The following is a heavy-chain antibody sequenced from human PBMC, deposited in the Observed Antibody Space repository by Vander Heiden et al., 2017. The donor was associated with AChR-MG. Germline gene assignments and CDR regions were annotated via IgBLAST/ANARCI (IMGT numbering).Heavy chain of an antibody. CDR2: IIPIFGTT. V-gene: IGHV1-69*01. J-gene: IGHJ6*03. CDR1: GGTFSNYA. CDR3: ARGPYDDYGGDYYYYCMDV. D-gene: IGHD4-17*01. Sequence: QVQLVQSGAEVKKPGSSVKVSCKASGGTFSNYALSWVRQAPGQGLEWMGGIIPIFGTTKYAQKFQGRVTVTADESTSTAYMELSSLTSEETAVYYCARGPYDDYGGDYYYYCMDVWGKGTTVTVSS.